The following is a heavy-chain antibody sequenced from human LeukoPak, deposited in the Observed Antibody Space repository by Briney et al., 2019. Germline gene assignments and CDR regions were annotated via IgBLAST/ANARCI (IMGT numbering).Heavy chain of an antibody. CDR3: TTDHSTYYDSSGTGSYH. D-gene: IGHD3-22*01. J-gene: IGHJ5*02. V-gene: IGHV3-15*01. Sequence: GGSLRLSCAASGFTFSHAGMNWVRQAPGKGLEWVGRIKSKSDGGTTDYAAPVKGRFTISRDDSKNTLYVQMNSLKTEDTAVYYCTTDHSTYYDSSGTGSYHWGQGALVTVSS. CDR1: GFTFSHAG. CDR2: IKSKSDGGTT.